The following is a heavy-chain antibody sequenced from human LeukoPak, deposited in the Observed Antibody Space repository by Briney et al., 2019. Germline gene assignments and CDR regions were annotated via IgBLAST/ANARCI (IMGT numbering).Heavy chain of an antibody. CDR2: INPNSGGT. V-gene: IGHV1-2*04. CDR1: GYTFTGYY. D-gene: IGHD6-19*01. J-gene: IGHJ3*02. Sequence: AASVKVSCKASGYTFTGYYMHWVRQAPGQGLEWMGWINPNSGGTNYAQKFQGWVTMTRDTSISTAYMELSRLRSDDTAVYYCARDGDGSGWYVAFDIWGQGTMVTVSS. CDR3: ARDGDGSGWYVAFDI.